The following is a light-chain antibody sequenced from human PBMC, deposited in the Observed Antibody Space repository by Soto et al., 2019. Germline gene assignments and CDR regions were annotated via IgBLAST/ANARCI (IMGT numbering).Light chain of an antibody. V-gene: IGKV1-9*01. CDR1: QGVANY. Sequence: DIQLTQSPSFLSASVGDRVTITCRASQGVANYFAWYQQKPGKAPKLLIYAASTLQGGVPSRFSGSGSGTEFTLTISSLQPDDFATYFCQQYYNYSTFGQGTKVEVK. CDR2: AAS. CDR3: QQYYNYST. J-gene: IGKJ1*01.